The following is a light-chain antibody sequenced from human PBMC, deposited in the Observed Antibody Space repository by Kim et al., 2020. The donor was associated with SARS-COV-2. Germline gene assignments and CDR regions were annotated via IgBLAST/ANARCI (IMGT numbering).Light chain of an antibody. J-gene: IGLJ3*02. Sequence: VASVPTTRITFPRYLPRTFFATWYQHSPGQAPVLVIYGNNNRPSGIPARFSASSSGNTASLTITGAQAQHDADYYCPPRPTTVILVFGRGTQLTVL. CDR2: GNN. V-gene: IGLV3-19*01. CDR3: PPRPTTVILV. CDR1: LPRTFF.